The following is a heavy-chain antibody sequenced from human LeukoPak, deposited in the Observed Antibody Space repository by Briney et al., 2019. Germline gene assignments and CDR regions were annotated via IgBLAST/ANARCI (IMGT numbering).Heavy chain of an antibody. D-gene: IGHD3-16*02. Sequence: SETLSLTCTVSGYSLSSGFFCDWIRQSPGKGLEWIGYIYYSGSTNYNPSLKSRVTISVDASKNQFSLKLSSVTAADTAVYYCARVLLYPYYFDYWGQGTLVTVSS. J-gene: IGHJ4*02. CDR2: IYYSGST. CDR1: GYSLSSGFF. V-gene: IGHV4-61*01. CDR3: ARVLLYPYYFDY.